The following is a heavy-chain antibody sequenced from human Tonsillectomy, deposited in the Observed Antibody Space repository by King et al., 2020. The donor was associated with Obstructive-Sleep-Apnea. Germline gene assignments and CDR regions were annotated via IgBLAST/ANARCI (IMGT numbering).Heavy chain of an antibody. V-gene: IGHV1-69*09. CDR3: ARSPPPGGILEWLSTSHNWYFDL. CDR2: IIPILGIS. CDR1: GGTFSRDA. J-gene: IGHJ2*01. D-gene: IGHD3-3*01. Sequence: VQLVESGAEVKKPGSSVKVSCKASGGTFSRDAINWVRQAPGQGLECMGGIIPILGISSYAQKFQGRVTITADKSTSTAYMELSSLRSEDTAVYYCARSPPPGGILEWLSTSHNWYFDLWGRGTLVTVSS.